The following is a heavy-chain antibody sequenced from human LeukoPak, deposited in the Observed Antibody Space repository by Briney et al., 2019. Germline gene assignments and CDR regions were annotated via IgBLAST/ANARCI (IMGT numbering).Heavy chain of an antibody. D-gene: IGHD5-18*01. V-gene: IGHV3-15*01. CDR3: TTDLYGYSRAIDY. CDR2: IKTKAEGGTT. Sequence: GGSLRLSCEASGFTFSNAWMSWVRQAPGKGLEWVGRIKTKAEGGTTDYAAPVKGRFTISRDDSKNTLYLQMNSVKTEDTALFYCTTDLYGYSRAIDYWSQGTLVTVSS. J-gene: IGHJ4*02. CDR1: GFTFSNAW.